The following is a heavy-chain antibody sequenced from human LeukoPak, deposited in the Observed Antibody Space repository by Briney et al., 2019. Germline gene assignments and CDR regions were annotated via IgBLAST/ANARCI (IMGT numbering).Heavy chain of an antibody. CDR3: ARAVAAAGMVFGPDALDF. J-gene: IGHJ3*01. Sequence: SETLSLTCTVSDGSISSSSYYWDWIRQPPGKGLEWIGSIHYSGSTYYNPSLKSRVTMSVDTSKNQFSLKLSSVTAADTAVYYCARAVAAAGMVFGPDALDFWGQGTMVTVSS. CDR2: IHYSGST. CDR1: DGSISSSSYY. V-gene: IGHV4-39*07. D-gene: IGHD6-13*01.